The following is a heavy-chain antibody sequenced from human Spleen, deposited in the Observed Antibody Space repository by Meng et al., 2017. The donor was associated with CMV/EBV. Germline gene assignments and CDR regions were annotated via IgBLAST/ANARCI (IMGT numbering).Heavy chain of an antibody. D-gene: IGHD2-2*01. J-gene: IGHJ6*02. Sequence: ASVQVSCKASGYTFTRYGVSWVRQAPGQGLEWMGWISAYSGNTDYAQKLQGRVTMTTDTSTSTAYMELTSLRSDDTAVYYCARAVVIVPAAIYYYGLDVWGQGTTVTVSS. CDR3: ARAVVIVPAAIYYYGLDV. CDR2: ISAYSGNT. V-gene: IGHV1-18*01. CDR1: GYTFTRYG.